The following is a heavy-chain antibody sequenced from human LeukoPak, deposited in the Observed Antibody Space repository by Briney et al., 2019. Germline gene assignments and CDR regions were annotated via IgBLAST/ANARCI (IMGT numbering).Heavy chain of an antibody. CDR3: ARDQVYFYDSGGFDY. V-gene: IGHV1-46*01. D-gene: IGHD3-22*01. CDR1: GYTFTSCY. CDR2: INPSGGST. Sequence: GASVKVSCKASGYTFTSCYMHWVRQAPGQGLEWMGMINPSGGSTSYAQRFQGRVTMTRDTSASTVYMELSSLRSEDTAVYYCARDQVYFYDSGGFDYWGQGTLVTVSS. J-gene: IGHJ4*02.